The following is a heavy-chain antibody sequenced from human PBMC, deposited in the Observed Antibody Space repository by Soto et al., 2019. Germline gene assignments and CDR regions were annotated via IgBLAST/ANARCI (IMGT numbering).Heavy chain of an antibody. J-gene: IGHJ4*02. V-gene: IGHV3-23*01. CDR1: GFTFSSYA. CDR3: AKASRLMVYAIPVVDY. Sequence: PGGSLRLSWAASGFTFSSYAMSWVRQAPGKGLEWVSAISGSGGSTYYADSVKGRFTISRDNSKNTLYLQMNSLRAEDTAVYYCAKASRLMVYAIPVVDYWGQGTLVTVSS. CDR2: ISGSGGST. D-gene: IGHD2-8*01.